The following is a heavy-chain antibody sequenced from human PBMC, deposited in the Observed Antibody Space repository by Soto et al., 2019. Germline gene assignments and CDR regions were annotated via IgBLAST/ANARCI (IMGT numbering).Heavy chain of an antibody. Sequence: PGESLKISCKGSGYSFTSYWISWVRQMPGKGLEWMGRIDPSDSYTNYSPSFQGHVTISADKSISTAYLQWSSLKASDTAMYYCASNFEGAIVVVPAHLKDYNGMDVWGQVTTGTVSS. V-gene: IGHV5-10-1*01. CDR2: IDPSDSYT. D-gene: IGHD2-2*01. J-gene: IGHJ6*02. CDR1: GYSFTSYW. CDR3: ASNFEGAIVVVPAHLKDYNGMDV.